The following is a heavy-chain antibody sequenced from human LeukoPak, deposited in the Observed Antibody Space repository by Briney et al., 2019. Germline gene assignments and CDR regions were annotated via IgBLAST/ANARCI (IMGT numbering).Heavy chain of an antibody. V-gene: IGHV1-2*02. CDR3: ARDPRNTYYDFWSGSDAFDI. CDR2: INPNSGGT. J-gene: IGHJ3*02. Sequence: ASVKVSCKASGYTFTGYYMHWVRQAPGQGLEWMGWINPNSGGTNYAQKFQGRVTMTRDTSISTAYMELSRLRSDDTAVYYCARDPRNTYYDFWSGSDAFDIWGQGTMVTVSS. D-gene: IGHD3-3*01. CDR1: GYTFTGYY.